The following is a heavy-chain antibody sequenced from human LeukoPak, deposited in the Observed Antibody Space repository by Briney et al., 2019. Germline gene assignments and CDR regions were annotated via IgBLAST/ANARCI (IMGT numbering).Heavy chain of an antibody. CDR1: GFTFSSYG. CDR2: IRYDGSNK. CDR3: ARVSSSGYRAPDAFDI. J-gene: IGHJ3*02. D-gene: IGHD3-22*01. V-gene: IGHV3-30*02. Sequence: GGSLRLSCAASGFTFSSYGMHWVRQAPGKGLEWVAFIRYDGSNKYYADSVKGRFTISRDNAKNSLYLQMNSLRAEDTAVCYCARVSSSGYRAPDAFDIWGQGTMVTVSS.